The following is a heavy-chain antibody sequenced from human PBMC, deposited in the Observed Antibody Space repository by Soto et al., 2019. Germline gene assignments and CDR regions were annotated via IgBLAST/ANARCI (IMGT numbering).Heavy chain of an antibody. J-gene: IGHJ5*02. V-gene: IGHV1-18*01. CDR1: GYTFTSYG. CDR2: ISAYNGNT. D-gene: IGHD6-19*01. CDR3: ARSSLSSGWYLNWFDP. Sequence: ASVKVSCKASGYTFTSYGISWVRQAPGQGLEWMGWISAYNGNTNYAQKLQGRVTMTTDTSTSTAYMELRSLRSDDTAVYYCARSSLSSGWYLNWFDPWGQGTLVTVSS.